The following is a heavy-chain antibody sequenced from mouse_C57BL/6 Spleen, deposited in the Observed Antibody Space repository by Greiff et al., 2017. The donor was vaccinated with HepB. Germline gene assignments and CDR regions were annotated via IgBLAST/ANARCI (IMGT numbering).Heavy chain of an antibody. Sequence: VQLQQSGPELVKPGASVKISCKASGYTFTDYYMNWVKQSHGKSLEWIGDINPNNGGTSYNQKFKGKATLTVDKSSSTAYMELRSLTSEDSAVYYCARGAWGYAMDYWGQGTSVTVSS. V-gene: IGHV1-26*01. CDR1: GYTFTDYY. CDR2: INPNNGGT. J-gene: IGHJ4*01. CDR3: ARGAWGYAMDY. D-gene: IGHD3-1*01.